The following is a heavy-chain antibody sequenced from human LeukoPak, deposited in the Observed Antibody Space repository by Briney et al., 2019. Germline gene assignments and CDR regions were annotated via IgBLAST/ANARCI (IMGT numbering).Heavy chain of an antibody. CDR1: GFTFSDYS. D-gene: IGHD3-10*01. CDR2: IKQDGSEK. J-gene: IGHJ4*02. CDR3: ARGSRGFVDY. Sequence: GGSLRLSCAASGFTFSDYSMTWVRQAPGKGLEWVANIKQDGSEKYYVDSVKGRFSISRDSAKNSLYLQMNSLRAEDTAVYYCARGSRGFVDYWGQGTLVTVSS. V-gene: IGHV3-7*01.